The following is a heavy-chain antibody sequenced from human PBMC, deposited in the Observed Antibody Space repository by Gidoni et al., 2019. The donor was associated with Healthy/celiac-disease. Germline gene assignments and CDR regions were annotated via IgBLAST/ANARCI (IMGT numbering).Heavy chain of an antibody. CDR3: ARRSIVVVAAPPFYYYCIDV. D-gene: IGHD2-15*01. V-gene: IGHV3-48*03. Sequence: EVQQVKSGGGLVQPGGYLRLSGAASGLTFSSYEMNWVRQAPGKGLEWVSYISSSGSTIYYADSVKGRFTSARDNAKNSLYLQMNSLRAEDTAVYYCARRSIVVVAAPPFYYYCIDVWGQGTMVTVSS. CDR1: GLTFSSYE. J-gene: IGHJ6*02. CDR2: ISSSGSTI.